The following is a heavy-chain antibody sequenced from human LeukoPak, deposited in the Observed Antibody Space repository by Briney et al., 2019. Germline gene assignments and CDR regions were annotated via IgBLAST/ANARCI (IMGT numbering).Heavy chain of an antibody. D-gene: IGHD2-15*01. Sequence: PGGSLRLSCAASGFTFSSYAMHWVRQAPGKGLEWVANIKQDGSEKYYVDSVKGRFTISRDNAKNALYLQMNSLRAEDTAVYYCARPYCSAGSCSDAFDIWGQGTMVTVFS. CDR1: GFTFSSYA. CDR2: IKQDGSEK. J-gene: IGHJ3*02. CDR3: ARPYCSAGSCSDAFDI. V-gene: IGHV3-7*01.